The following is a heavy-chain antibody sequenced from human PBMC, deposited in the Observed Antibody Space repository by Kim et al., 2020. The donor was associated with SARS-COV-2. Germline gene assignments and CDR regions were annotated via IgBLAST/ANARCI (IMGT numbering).Heavy chain of an antibody. J-gene: IGHJ4*02. D-gene: IGHD4-4*01. CDR1: GFTFSSYG. Sequence: GGSLRLSCAASGFTFSSYGMHWVRQAPDKGLEWVAVIWYDGTNKYYADSVKGRFTISRHNSKNTLYLQMNSLRAEDTAVYYCAGVYSNYGGIDYWGQGTLVTVSS. CDR2: IWYDGTNK. V-gene: IGHV3-33*01. CDR3: AGVYSNYGGIDY.